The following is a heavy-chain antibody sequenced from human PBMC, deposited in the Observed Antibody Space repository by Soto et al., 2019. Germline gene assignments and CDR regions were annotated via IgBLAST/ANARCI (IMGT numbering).Heavy chain of an antibody. CDR3: ASSSDSSGYYPPYYGMGV. V-gene: IGHV1-69*13. CDR2: IIPIFGTA. Sequence: GASVKVSCKASGGTFSSYAISWVRQAPGQGLEWMGGIIPIFGTANYAQKFQGRVTITADESTSTAYMELSSLRSEDTAVYYCASSSDSSGYYPPYYGMGVWGQGTTVTVS. J-gene: IGHJ6*02. D-gene: IGHD3-22*01. CDR1: GGTFSSYA.